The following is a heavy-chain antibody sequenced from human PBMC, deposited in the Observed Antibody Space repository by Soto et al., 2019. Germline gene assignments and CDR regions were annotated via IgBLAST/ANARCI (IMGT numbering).Heavy chain of an antibody. CDR1: GYSFTSYW. CDR2: IYPGDSDT. J-gene: IGHJ3*02. D-gene: IGHD3-22*01. CDR3: ARPYYDSSGYYYDAFDI. V-gene: IGHV5-51*01. Sequence: GESLKISCKGSGYSFTSYWIGWVRQMPGKGLEWMGIIYPGDSDTRYSPSFQGQVTISADKSISTAYLQWSSLKASDTAMYYCARPYYDSSGYYYDAFDIWGQGTMVTVSS.